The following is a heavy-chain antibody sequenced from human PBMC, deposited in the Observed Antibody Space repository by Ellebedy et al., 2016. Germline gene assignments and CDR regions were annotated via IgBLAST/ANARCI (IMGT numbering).Heavy chain of an antibody. CDR3: ARDTGIAAAGLDY. Sequence: SETLSLTXTVSGGSISSYYWSWIRQPPGKGLEWIGYIYYSGSTNYNPSLKSRVTISVDTSKNQFSLKLSSVTAADTAVYYCARDTGIAAAGLDYWGQGTLVTVSS. D-gene: IGHD6-13*01. J-gene: IGHJ4*02. CDR2: IYYSGST. CDR1: GGSISSYY. V-gene: IGHV4-59*01.